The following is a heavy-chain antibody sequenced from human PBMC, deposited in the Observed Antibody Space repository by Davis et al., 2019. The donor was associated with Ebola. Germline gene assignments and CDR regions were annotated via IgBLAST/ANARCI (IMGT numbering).Heavy chain of an antibody. V-gene: IGHV5-51*01. D-gene: IGHD4-11*01. J-gene: IGHJ5*02. CDR3: ARHQEGGTTGWFDP. CDR2: IYPGDSYT. Sequence: GESLKISCKGSGYIFTTYWIGWVRQMSGKGLEWMGIIYPGDSYTNYSPSFQGHVTISADKSVNTAYPQWSSLKASDTATYYCARHQEGGTTGWFDPWGLGTLVTVSS. CDR1: GYIFTTYW.